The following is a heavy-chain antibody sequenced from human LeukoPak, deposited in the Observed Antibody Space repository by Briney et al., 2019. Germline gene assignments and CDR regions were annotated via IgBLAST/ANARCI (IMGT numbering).Heavy chain of an antibody. CDR3: AKSNGYGLVDI. D-gene: IGHD3-10*01. CDR1: GYSISSGYY. CDR2: IYHSGST. Sequence: TSETLSLTCTVSGYSISSGYYWGWIRQPPGKGLEWIGSIYHSGSTYYSPSLRSRVTISLDTSRNQFSLKLNSVTAADTAVYYCAKSNGYGLVDIWGQGTTVTVSS. V-gene: IGHV4-38-2*02. J-gene: IGHJ3*02.